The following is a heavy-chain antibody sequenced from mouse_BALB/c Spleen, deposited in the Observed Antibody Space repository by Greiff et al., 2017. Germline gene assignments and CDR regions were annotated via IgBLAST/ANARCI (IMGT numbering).Heavy chain of an antibody. V-gene: IGHV3-6*02. CDR2: ISYDGSN. Sequence: EVQLQQSGPGLVKPSQSLSLTCSVTGYSITSGYYWNWIRQFPGNKLEWMGYISYDGSNNYNPSLKNRISITRDTSKNQFFLKLNSVTTEDTAIYYCARDQCFDYWGQGTTLTVSS. CDR1: GYSITSGYY. CDR3: ARDQCFDY. D-gene: IGHD6-1*01. J-gene: IGHJ2*01.